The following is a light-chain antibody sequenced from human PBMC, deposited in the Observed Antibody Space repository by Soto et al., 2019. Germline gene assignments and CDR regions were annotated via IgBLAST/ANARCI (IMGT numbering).Light chain of an antibody. V-gene: IGKV3-15*01. J-gene: IGKJ1*01. CDR3: QQYKNWITWT. CDR2: GAS. Sequence: EIVMTQSPATLSVSPGERATLSCRASQSVSSNLAWYQQKPGQAPRLLIYGASTRATGIPDRFNGSGSGTEFTLTISSLQSEDFAVYYCQQYKNWITWTFGQGTKVDIK. CDR1: QSVSSN.